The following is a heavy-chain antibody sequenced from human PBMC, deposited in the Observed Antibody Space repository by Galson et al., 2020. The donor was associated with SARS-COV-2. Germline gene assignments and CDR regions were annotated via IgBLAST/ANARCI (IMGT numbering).Heavy chain of an antibody. CDR2: ISYDGSNK. Sequence: GESLKISCAASGFTFSSYAMHWVRQAPGKGLEWVAVISYDGSNKYYADSVKGRFTISRDNSKNTLYLQMNSLRAEDTAVYYCARPAGGNYIGWFDPWGQGTLVTVSS. CDR3: ARPAGGNYIGWFDP. CDR1: GFTFSSYA. J-gene: IGHJ5*02. V-gene: IGHV3-30*04. D-gene: IGHD4-4*01.